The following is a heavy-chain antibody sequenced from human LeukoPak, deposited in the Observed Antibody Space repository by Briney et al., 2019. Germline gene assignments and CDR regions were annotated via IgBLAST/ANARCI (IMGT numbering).Heavy chain of an antibody. V-gene: IGHV4-34*01. CDR3: ARGLYIVATIRYYYMGV. Sequence: SETLSLTCAVYGGSFSGYYWSWIRQPPGKGLEWIGEINHSGSTNYNPSLKSRVTISVDTSKNQFSLKLSSVTAADTAVYYCARGLYIVATIRYYYMGVWGKGTTVTVSS. J-gene: IGHJ6*03. CDR1: GGSFSGYY. D-gene: IGHD5-12*01. CDR2: INHSGST.